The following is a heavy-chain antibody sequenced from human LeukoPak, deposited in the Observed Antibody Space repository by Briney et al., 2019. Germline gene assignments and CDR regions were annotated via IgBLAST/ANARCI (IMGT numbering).Heavy chain of an antibody. V-gene: IGHV4-30-2*01. J-gene: IGHJ4*02. CDR2: IYHSGST. D-gene: IGHD3/OR15-3a*01. CDR3: ASTLDYYFDY. CDR1: GDSISSGGYS. Sequence: SETLSLTCAVSGDSISSGGYSWSWIRQPPGKGLEWIGYIYHSGSTYYNPSLKSRVTISVDRSKNQFSLKLSSVAAADTAVYYCASTLDYYFDYRGQGTLVTVSS.